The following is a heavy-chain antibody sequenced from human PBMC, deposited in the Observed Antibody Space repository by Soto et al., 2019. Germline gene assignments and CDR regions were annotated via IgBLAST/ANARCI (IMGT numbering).Heavy chain of an antibody. CDR2: ISGSGGST. V-gene: IGHV3-23*01. Sequence: GGSLRLSCAASGFTFSSYAMSWVRQAPGKGLEWVSAISGSGGSTYYADSVKGRFTISRDNSKNTLYLQMNSLRAEDTAVYYCAKDSPIYSSGWYSPRSFDYWGQGTLVTVSS. D-gene: IGHD6-19*01. CDR1: GFTFSSYA. J-gene: IGHJ4*02. CDR3: AKDSPIYSSGWYSPRSFDY.